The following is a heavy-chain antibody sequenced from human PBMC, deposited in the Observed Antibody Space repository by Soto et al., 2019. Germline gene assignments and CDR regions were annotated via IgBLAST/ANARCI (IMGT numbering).Heavy chain of an antibody. V-gene: IGHV4-59*01. Sequence: QVQLQESGPGLVKPSETLSLTCTVPGGSISSYYWSWIRQPPGKGLEWIGYIYYSGSTNYNPSLKSRVTISVDTSKNQFSLKLSSVTAADTAVYYCARGWGGYFQHWGQGTLVTVSS. CDR2: IYYSGST. D-gene: IGHD7-27*01. CDR1: GGSISSYY. CDR3: ARGWGGYFQH. J-gene: IGHJ1*01.